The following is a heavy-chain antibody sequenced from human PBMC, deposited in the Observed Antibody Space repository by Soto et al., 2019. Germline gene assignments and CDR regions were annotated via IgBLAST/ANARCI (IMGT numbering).Heavy chain of an antibody. V-gene: IGHV3-30-3*01. Sequence: PGGSLRLSCAASGFTFSSYAMHWVRQAPGKGLEWVAVISYDGSNKYYADSVKGRFTISRDNSKNTLYLQMNSLRAEDTAVYYCASTSPGYSSSVEGDAFDIWGQGTMVTVSS. CDR3: ASTSPGYSSSVEGDAFDI. CDR2: ISYDGSNK. J-gene: IGHJ3*02. CDR1: GFTFSSYA. D-gene: IGHD6-6*01.